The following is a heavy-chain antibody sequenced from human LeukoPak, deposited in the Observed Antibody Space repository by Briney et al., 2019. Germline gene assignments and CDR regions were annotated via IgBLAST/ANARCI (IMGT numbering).Heavy chain of an antibody. CDR3: AKDSRGLIDY. J-gene: IGHJ4*02. D-gene: IGHD3-10*01. V-gene: IGHV3-23*01. CDR1: GFAFSSYD. Sequence: TGGSLRLSCAASGFAFSSYDMSWVRQAPGKGLEWVSGISGSGSSTYYADSVKGRFTISRDDSKSTLYLQMNSLRAEDTAVYYCAKDSRGLIDYWGQGTLVTVSS. CDR2: ISGSGSST.